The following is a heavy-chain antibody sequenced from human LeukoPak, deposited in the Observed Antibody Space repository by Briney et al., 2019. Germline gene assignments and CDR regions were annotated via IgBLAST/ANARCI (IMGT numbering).Heavy chain of an antibody. Sequence: KPSETLSLTCTVSGGSISSYYWSWIRQPPGKGLEWIGYIYYSGSTNYNPSLKSRVTISVDTSKNQFSLKLSSVAAADTAVYYCARSSGGVRERHAFDIWGQGTMVTVSS. D-gene: IGHD1-1*01. CDR1: GGSISSYY. V-gene: IGHV4-59*01. J-gene: IGHJ3*02. CDR3: ARSSGGVRERHAFDI. CDR2: IYYSGST.